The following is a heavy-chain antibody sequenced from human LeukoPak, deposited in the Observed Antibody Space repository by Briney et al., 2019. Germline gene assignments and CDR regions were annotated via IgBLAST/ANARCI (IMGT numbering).Heavy chain of an antibody. CDR3: ARETPGAYSFDF. J-gene: IGHJ4*02. CDR2: IFANAEPA. CDR1: GYSFTDYH. V-gene: IGHV1-46*01. Sequence: EASVKVSCKSSGYSFTDYHVHWVRQAPGQGLEWLGKIFANAEPATNAQKFQGRITLTRDTSTNTVYMELSSLRSEDTAIYYCARETPGAYSFDFWGQGALVTVSS. D-gene: IGHD4-23*01.